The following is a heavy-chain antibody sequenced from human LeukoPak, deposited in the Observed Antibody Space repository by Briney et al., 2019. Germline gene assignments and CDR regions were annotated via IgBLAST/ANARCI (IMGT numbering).Heavy chain of an antibody. D-gene: IGHD2-2*01. J-gene: IGHJ4*02. Sequence: GGSLRFSCAASGFTFSSYWMYWVRQAPGKGLVGVSRINIDGSSTTYADSVKGRFTISRDNAKNTLYLQMNSLRAEDTAVYYCARIGHQRVVPAAWFDYWGQGTLVTVSS. V-gene: IGHV3-74*01. CDR3: ARIGHQRVVPAAWFDY. CDR2: INIDGSST. CDR1: GFTFSSYW.